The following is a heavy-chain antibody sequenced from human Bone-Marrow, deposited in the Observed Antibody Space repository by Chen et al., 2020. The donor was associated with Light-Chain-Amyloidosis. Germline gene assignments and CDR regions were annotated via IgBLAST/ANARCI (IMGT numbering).Heavy chain of an antibody. Sequence: EVQLVESGGGVVEPGESLRLFCAASGFTFSSHDMNWVRQAPGKGLEWVASIRGSSSYIYYADSVKVRFTISRHNAKNSLYLEMNGLRVDDTAVYFCVRGSANVAGTAWFDTWGQGNLVTVSS. CDR2: IRGSSSYI. CDR1: GFTFSSHD. V-gene: IGHV3-21*01. J-gene: IGHJ5*02. D-gene: IGHD6-19*01. CDR3: VRGSANVAGTAWFDT.